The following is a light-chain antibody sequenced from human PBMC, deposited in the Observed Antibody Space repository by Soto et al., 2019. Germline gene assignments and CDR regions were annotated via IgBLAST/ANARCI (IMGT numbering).Light chain of an antibody. CDR2: DVS. CDR1: SGDVGGYNH. CDR3: SSYTRGSTRV. Sequence: QSVLTQPASVSGSPGQSIAISCTGTSGDVGGYNHVSWYQQHPGKAPQLMIYDVSNRPSGVSDRFSGSKSGNTASLTISGLQAEDEADDDCSSYTRGSTRVFGGGTKLTVL. J-gene: IGLJ3*02. V-gene: IGLV2-14*01.